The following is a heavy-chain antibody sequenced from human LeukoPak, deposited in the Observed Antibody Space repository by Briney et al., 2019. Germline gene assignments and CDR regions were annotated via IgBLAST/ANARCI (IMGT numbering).Heavy chain of an antibody. J-gene: IGHJ4*02. CDR3: ARGGQFLDY. CDR1: GFIFRSYS. V-gene: IGHV3-21*01. D-gene: IGHD5-24*01. CDR2: INVGSSYI. Sequence: GGSLSLSCAASGFIFRSYSMNWVRQAPGKGLEWVSSINVGSSYIYYADPVKGRFTIPRDNAKNFLSLQMNSLRAEDTAVYYCARGGQFLDYWGQGALVTVSS.